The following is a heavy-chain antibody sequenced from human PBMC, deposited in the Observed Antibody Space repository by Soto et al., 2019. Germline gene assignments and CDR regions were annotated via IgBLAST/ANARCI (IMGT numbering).Heavy chain of an antibody. V-gene: IGHV1-18*01. CDR3: ARCIQGDYYYGMDV. J-gene: IGHJ6*02. CDR2: INADYGNT. D-gene: IGHD5-18*01. Sequence: QAQLVQSGAEVKKPGASVKVSCKASGYTFYSHSISWVRQAPGQGLEWMGRINADYGNTQYAQKFRGRVTMTTDTSTTTVYMKLTNLRSDDTAVYYCARCIQGDYYYGMDVWGQGTTVTVSS. CDR1: GYTFYSHS.